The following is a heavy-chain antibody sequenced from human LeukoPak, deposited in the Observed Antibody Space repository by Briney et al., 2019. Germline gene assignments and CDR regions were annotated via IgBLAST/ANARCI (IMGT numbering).Heavy chain of an antibody. V-gene: IGHV3-30-3*01. CDR2: ISYDGGNK. D-gene: IGHD3-16*01. CDR1: GFTFSSYA. CDR3: ARAVGGESYYYYYGMDV. Sequence: PGRSLRLSCAASGFTFSSYAMHWVRQAPGKGLEWVAVISYDGGNKYYADSVKGRFTISRDNSKNTLYLQMNSLRAEDTAMYYCARAVGGESYYYYYGMDVWGQGTTVTVSS. J-gene: IGHJ6*02.